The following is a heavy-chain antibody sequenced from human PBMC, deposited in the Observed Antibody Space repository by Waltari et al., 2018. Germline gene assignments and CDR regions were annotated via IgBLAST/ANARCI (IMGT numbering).Heavy chain of an antibody. CDR3: AKAGLYSSSGNYYYYYYMDV. Sequence: VAFIRYDGSNKYYADSVKGRFTISRDNSKNTLYLQMNSLRAEDTAVYYCAKAGLYSSSGNYYYYYYMDVWGKGTTVTVSS. V-gene: IGHV3-30*02. D-gene: IGHD6-6*01. CDR2: IRYDGSNK. J-gene: IGHJ6*03.